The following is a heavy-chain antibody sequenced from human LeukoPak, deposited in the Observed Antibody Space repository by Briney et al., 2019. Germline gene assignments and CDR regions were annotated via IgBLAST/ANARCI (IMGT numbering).Heavy chain of an antibody. CDR2: ISYDGSNK. CDR1: GFTFGTYD. CDR3: AKDRGPMGLTEGFDY. V-gene: IGHV3-30*18. J-gene: IGHJ4*02. D-gene: IGHD3-16*01. Sequence: QSGGSLRLSCAASGFTFGTYDMHWVRQAPGKGLEWVAVISYDGSNKYYADSVKGRFTISRDNSKVTLYLQMNSLTAADTAVYYCAKDRGPMGLTEGFDYWGQGTLVTVSS.